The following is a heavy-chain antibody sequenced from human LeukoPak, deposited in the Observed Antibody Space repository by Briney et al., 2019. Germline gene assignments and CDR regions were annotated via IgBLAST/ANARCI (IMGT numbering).Heavy chain of an antibody. V-gene: IGHV4-34*01. CDR1: GGSFSGYY. CDR2: INHSGST. Sequence: SETLSLTCAVYGGSFSGYYWSWIRQPPGKGLEWIGEINHSGSTNYNPSLKSRVTISIDTFKSQFSLKLSSVAAADTAVYYCARGRQPSTLKNYFYYYMDVWGKGTTVTVSS. CDR3: ARGRQPSTLKNYFYYYMDV. J-gene: IGHJ6*03. D-gene: IGHD6-13*01.